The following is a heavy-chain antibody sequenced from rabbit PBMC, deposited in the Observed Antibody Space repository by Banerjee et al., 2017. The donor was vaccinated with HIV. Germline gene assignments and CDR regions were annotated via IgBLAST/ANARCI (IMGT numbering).Heavy chain of an antibody. V-gene: IGHV1S40*01. D-gene: IGHD4-2*01. CDR1: GFSFSSSYY. CDR2: IGTGSSGST. Sequence: QSLEESGGDLVKPGASLTLTCTASGFSFSSSYYMCWVRQAPGKGLEWIACIGTGSSGSTAYASWAKGRFTISKTSSTTVTLQMTSLTAADTATYFCARESYVGAGYAGSNLWGQGTLVTVS. J-gene: IGHJ4*01. CDR3: ARESYVGAGYAGSNL.